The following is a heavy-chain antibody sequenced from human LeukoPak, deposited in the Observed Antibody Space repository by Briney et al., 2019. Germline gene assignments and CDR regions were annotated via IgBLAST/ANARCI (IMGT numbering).Heavy chain of an antibody. Sequence: GGSLRLSCAVSGFTFSSYWMHWVRQAPGKGLVRVSRISADGSSTAYADSVKGRFTISRDNAKNTLYLQMNSLRAEDTAVYYCARDKGFWAYSGSYFDYWGQGNLVTVYS. CDR3: ARDKGFWAYSGSYFDY. J-gene: IGHJ4*02. D-gene: IGHD1-26*01. CDR2: ISADGSST. CDR1: GFTFSSYW. V-gene: IGHV3-74*01.